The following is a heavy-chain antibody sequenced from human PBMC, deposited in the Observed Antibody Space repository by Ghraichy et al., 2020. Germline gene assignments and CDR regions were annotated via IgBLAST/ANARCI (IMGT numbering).Heavy chain of an antibody. Sequence: SLNISCTVSGGSISSGGYNWSWIRQHPGKGLEWIGFIYYSGSTYYNPSLKSRVTISVDTSKNQFSLKLSSVTAADTAVYYCARVLAVAGHFDYWGQGTLVTVSS. CDR3: ARVLAVAGHFDY. CDR1: GGSISSGGYN. V-gene: IGHV4-31*03. J-gene: IGHJ4*02. D-gene: IGHD6-19*01. CDR2: IYYSGST.